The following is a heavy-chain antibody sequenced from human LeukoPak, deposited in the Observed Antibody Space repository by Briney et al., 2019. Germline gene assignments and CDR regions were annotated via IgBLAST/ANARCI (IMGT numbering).Heavy chain of an antibody. D-gene: IGHD2-2*02. CDR1: GGTFSSYA. CDR2: IIPILGIA. Sequence: SVKVSCKASGGTFSSYAISWVRQAPGQVLEWMGRIIPILGIANYAQKFQGRVTITADKSTSTAYMELSSLRSEDTAVYYCARDMDCSSTSCYTFNLGYYYHGMDVWGQGTTVTVSS. CDR3: ARDMDCSSTSCYTFNLGYYYHGMDV. J-gene: IGHJ6*02. V-gene: IGHV1-69*04.